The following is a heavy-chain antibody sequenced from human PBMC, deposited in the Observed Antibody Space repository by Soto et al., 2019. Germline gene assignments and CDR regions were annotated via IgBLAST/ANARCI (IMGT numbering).Heavy chain of an antibody. J-gene: IGHJ6*02. CDR1: GFTFRNHA. V-gene: IGHV3-30-3*01. CDR3: ARGDREDILVVVGARPGEYGTDI. CDR2: IAHDGSNA. Sequence: QVQLVESGGGVVQPGGSLRLSCAASGFTFRNHAMHWVRQAPGKGLECLAVIAHDGSNAFYRDSVKGRFTVSRDNSKNTLYLYMNSLRSEDTGVYYRARGDREDILVVVGARPGEYGTDIWGQGTTVIVSS. D-gene: IGHD2-15*01.